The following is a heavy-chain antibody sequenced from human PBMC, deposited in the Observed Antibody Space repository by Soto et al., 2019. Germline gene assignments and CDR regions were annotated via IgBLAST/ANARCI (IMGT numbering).Heavy chain of an antibody. CDR1: AYTFTSYD. CDR2: MNPNNGNT. J-gene: IGHJ4*02. Sequence: QVQLVQSGAEVKKPGASVKVSCKAAAYTFTSYDINWVRQATGQDFEWMGWMNPNNGNTAYAQKFQGRVTMTRDTSKSTAFMELSSLTYEDTDVYYCARGPRNWGVDYWGQGTLVTVSS. CDR3: ARGPRNWGVDY. D-gene: IGHD7-27*01. V-gene: IGHV1-8*01.